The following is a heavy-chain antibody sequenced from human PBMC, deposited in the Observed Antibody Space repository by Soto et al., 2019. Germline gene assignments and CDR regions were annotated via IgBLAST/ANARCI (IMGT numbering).Heavy chain of an antibody. CDR1: GYSLTSYW. D-gene: IGHD1-26*01. CDR2: IDPSDSYT. J-gene: IGHJ6*02. Sequence: GESLKISCKGSGYSLTSYWISWVRQMPGKGLEWMGRIDPSDSYTNYSPSFQGHVTISADKSISTAYLQWSSLKASDTAMYYCARKGETARTSLHYYYGMDVWRQGTTVPVS. V-gene: IGHV5-10-1*01. CDR3: ARKGETARTSLHYYYGMDV.